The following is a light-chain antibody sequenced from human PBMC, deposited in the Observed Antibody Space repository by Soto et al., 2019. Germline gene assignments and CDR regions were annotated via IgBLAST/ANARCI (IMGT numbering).Light chain of an antibody. CDR2: GAS. CDR1: QSLTSY. Sequence: EIVMTQSPATLSVSPGETATLSCRASQSLTSYLAWYQQKPGQAPRLLIYGASSRATGIPDRFSGSGSGTDFTLTISRLEPEDFAVYYCQQYGSSPLTFGGGTKV. V-gene: IGKV3-20*01. J-gene: IGKJ4*01. CDR3: QQYGSSPLT.